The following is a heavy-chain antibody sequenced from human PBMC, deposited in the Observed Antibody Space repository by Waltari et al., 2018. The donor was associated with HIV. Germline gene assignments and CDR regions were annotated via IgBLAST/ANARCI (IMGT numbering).Heavy chain of an antibody. CDR2: FWSDGAEI. V-gene: IGHV3-33*01. Sequence: QVQLVESVGGVVQPGTSLTLSCAVSGLPFSNFAIHWVRQSPGKRLEWLAVFWSDGAEISYADSVKGRFTISKDSSQKTLYLHLTSLRAEDTALYYCARGYSSSRWIPLYHWGRGTLVTVSS. CDR3: ARGYSSSRWIPLYH. D-gene: IGHD6-6*01. CDR1: GLPFSNFA. J-gene: IGHJ4*02.